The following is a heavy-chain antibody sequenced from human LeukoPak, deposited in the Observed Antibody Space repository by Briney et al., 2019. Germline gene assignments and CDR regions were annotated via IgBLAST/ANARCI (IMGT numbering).Heavy chain of an antibody. V-gene: IGHV4-34*01. J-gene: IGHJ5*02. D-gene: IGHD6-13*01. CDR3: PGALSSSWYKNWINP. CDR2: INHSGST. CDR1: GGSFSGYY. Sequence: SETLSLTCAVYGGSFSGYYWSWIRQPPGKGLEWIGEINHSGSTNYNTSLMSRVTISVDTSSNQSSLKLSSGTAADTAVYYCPGALSSSWYKNWINPWGEGTLVTASS.